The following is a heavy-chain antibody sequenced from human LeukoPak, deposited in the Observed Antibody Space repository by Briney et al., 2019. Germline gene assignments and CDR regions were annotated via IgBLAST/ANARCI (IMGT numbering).Heavy chain of an antibody. CDR2: IYDSGST. CDR3: ARGPENYYGSGSYYTNFDY. V-gene: IGHV4-30-4*08. D-gene: IGHD3-10*01. Sequence: PSQTLSLTCTVSGGSISSGDYCWSWIRQPPGKGREGIVYIYDSGSTYYNPSLKSRFTISVDTSKNQFSLKLGSVTAADTAVYYCARGPENYYGSGSYYTNFDYWGQGTLVTVSS. CDR1: GGSISSGDYC. J-gene: IGHJ4*02.